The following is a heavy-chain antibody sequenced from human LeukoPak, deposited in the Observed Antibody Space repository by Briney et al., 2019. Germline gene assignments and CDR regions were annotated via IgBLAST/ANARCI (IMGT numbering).Heavy chain of an antibody. CDR3: ARRFNWNYDF. CDR1: GGSLSGYY. J-gene: IGHJ4*02. D-gene: IGHD1-1*01. Sequence: SETLSLTCAVYGGSLSGYYWSWIRQTPVKGLEWIGEINQSGSTDYNPSLRSRVTMSVDTSQNQFSLRLNSVTSADTAIYYCARRFNWNYDFWGQGTLVTLSS. CDR2: INQSGST. V-gene: IGHV4-34*01.